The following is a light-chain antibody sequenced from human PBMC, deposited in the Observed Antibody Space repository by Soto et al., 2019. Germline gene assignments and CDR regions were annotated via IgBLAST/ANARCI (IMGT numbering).Light chain of an antibody. CDR3: SSYTGTSTFV. V-gene: IGLV2-14*01. J-gene: IGLJ1*01. CDR2: DVN. CDR1: SSDVGGYDY. Sequence: QSALTQPASVSVSPGQSITISCTGTSSDVGGYDYVSWYQQLPGKAPKLMIYDVNNRPSGVSNRFSGSKSGNTASLTISGLQAEDEADYYCSSYTGTSTFVFGGGTKLTVL.